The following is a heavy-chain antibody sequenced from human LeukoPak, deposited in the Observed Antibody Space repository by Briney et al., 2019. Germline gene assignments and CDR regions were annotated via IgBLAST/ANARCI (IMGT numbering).Heavy chain of an antibody. Sequence: PGGSLRLSCAASGFTFRSYSMKWVRQAPGKGREGVSSISRSSSYIYYADSWRGRFTISRDNAKNSLYMQMKSLRAEETGVNNCARTYCSSTSCYDTRYYYYGMDVWGQGTPVTVSS. CDR3: ARTYCSSTSCYDTRYYYYGMDV. D-gene: IGHD2-2*01. CDR1: GFTFRSYS. J-gene: IGHJ6*02. V-gene: IGHV3-21*01. CDR2: ISRSSSYI.